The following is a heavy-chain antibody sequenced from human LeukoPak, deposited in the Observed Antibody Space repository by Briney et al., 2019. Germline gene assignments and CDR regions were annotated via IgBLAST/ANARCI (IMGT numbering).Heavy chain of an antibody. CDR1: GYTFTGYY. Sequence: ASVKVSCKASGYTFTGYYMHWVRQAPGQGLEWMGWINPNSGGTNYAQKFQGRVTITRDTSISTAYMELSRLRSDDTAVYYCARDRPSSVRGVDYWGQGTLVTVSS. D-gene: IGHD2-2*01. CDR2: INPNSGGT. V-gene: IGHV1-2*02. CDR3: ARDRPSSVRGVDY. J-gene: IGHJ4*02.